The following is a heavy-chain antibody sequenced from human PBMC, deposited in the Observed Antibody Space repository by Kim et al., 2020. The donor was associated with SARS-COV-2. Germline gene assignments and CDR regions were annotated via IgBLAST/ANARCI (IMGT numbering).Heavy chain of an antibody. CDR2: IKQDGSEK. CDR1: GFTFSSYW. CDR3: AREGSYSSSWSYNWFDP. Sequence: GGSLRLSCAASGFTFSSYWMSWVRQAPGKGLEWVANIKQDGSEKYYVDSVKGRFTISRDNAKNSLYLQMNSLRAEDTAVYYCAREGSYSSSWSYNWFDPWGQGTLVTVSS. D-gene: IGHD6-13*01. J-gene: IGHJ5*02. V-gene: IGHV3-7*05.